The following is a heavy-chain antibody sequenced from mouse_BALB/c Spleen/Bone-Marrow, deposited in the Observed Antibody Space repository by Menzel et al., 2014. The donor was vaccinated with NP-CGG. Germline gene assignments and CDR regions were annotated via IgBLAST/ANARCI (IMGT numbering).Heavy chain of an antibody. CDR3: ARRGHGFAWFAY. D-gene: IGHD1-2*01. J-gene: IGHJ3*01. Sequence: QAQLQQPGTELMKPGASVKISCKATGYTFSSYWIEWVNQRPGHGLEWIGEILPGSGSTNYNEKFKGKATFTADTSSNTAYMQLSSLTSEDSAVYYCARRGHGFAWFAYWGQGTLVTVSA. CDR2: ILPGSGST. V-gene: IGHV1-9*01. CDR1: GYTFSSYW.